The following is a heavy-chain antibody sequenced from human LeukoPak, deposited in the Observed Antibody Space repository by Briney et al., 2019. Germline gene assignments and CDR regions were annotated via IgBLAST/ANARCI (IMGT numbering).Heavy chain of an antibody. Sequence: PGGSLRLSCAASGFTVSSNYMSWVRQAPGKGLEWVSVIYSGGSTYYADSVKGRFTISRDNSKNTLYLQMNSLRAEDTAVYYCTKEIYYYDSSGYDYWGQGTLVTVSS. D-gene: IGHD3-22*01. J-gene: IGHJ4*02. CDR3: TKEIYYYDSSGYDY. CDR2: IYSGGST. V-gene: IGHV3-53*01. CDR1: GFTVSSNY.